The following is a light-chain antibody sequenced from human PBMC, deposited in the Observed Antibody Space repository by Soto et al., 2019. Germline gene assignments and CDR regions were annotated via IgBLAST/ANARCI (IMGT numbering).Light chain of an antibody. V-gene: IGKV3-15*01. CDR3: QQYNDWPPIT. Sequence: ELVLTQSPATLSVSPGEGATLSCRASQSVSSNLAWDQQKPGQAPRLLIYGASTRATGIPARFSGSGSGTEFTLTLSSLPSEDFAVYYCQQYNDWPPITFGQGTRLEIK. CDR1: QSVSSN. J-gene: IGKJ5*01. CDR2: GAS.